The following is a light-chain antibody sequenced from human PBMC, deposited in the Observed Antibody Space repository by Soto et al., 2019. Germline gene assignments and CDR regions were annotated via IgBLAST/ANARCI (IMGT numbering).Light chain of an antibody. V-gene: IGLV2-14*01. J-gene: IGLJ1*01. Sequence: QSVLTQPASVPGSPGQSICIACTGASNDVGGYDFVSWYQHHPGKAPKLIIYDVNNRPSGLSNRFSGSKSGNTASLTISGLQTEDEADYYCSSYTTTHTRVFGSGTKVTVL. CDR3: SSYTTTHTRV. CDR2: DVN. CDR1: SNDVGGYDF.